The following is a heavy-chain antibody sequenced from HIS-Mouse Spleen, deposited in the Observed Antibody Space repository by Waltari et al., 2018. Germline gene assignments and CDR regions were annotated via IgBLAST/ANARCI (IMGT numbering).Heavy chain of an antibody. V-gene: IGHV4-39*07. Sequence: QLQLQESGPGLVKPSETLSLTFTVSGVSLSSSSYCWRWIRPPPGTGLEWIGSIYYGGSTYYNPPLKSRVTISVDTSKNQFSLKLSSVTAADTAVYYCAREIPYSSSWYDWYFDLWGRGTLVTVSS. CDR1: GVSLSSSSYC. J-gene: IGHJ2*01. CDR3: AREIPYSSSWYDWYFDL. D-gene: IGHD6-13*01. CDR2: IYYGGST.